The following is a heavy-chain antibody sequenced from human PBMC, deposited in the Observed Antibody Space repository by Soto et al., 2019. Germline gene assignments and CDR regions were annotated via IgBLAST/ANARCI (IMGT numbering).Heavy chain of an antibody. CDR1: GGSFSGYY. CDR3: ARGITMVRGVISWFDP. Sequence: QVQLQQWGAGLLKPSETLSLTCAVYGGSFSGYYWSWIRQPPGKGLEWIGEINHSGSTNYNPSLKSRVTISVDTSKNQFSLKLSSVTAADTAVYYCARGITMVRGVISWFDPWGQGTLVTVSS. CDR2: INHSGST. V-gene: IGHV4-34*01. D-gene: IGHD3-10*01. J-gene: IGHJ5*02.